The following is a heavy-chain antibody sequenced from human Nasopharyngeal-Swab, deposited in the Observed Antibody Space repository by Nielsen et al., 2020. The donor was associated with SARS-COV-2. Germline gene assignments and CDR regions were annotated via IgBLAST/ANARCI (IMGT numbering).Heavy chain of an antibody. J-gene: IGHJ4*02. D-gene: IGHD1-7*01. CDR3: AKFKLLWDWNYVPYFDY. Sequence: LSLTCAASGFTFSSYAMSWVRQAPGKGLGWVSAISGSGGSTYYADSVKGRFTISRDNSKNTLYLQMNSLRAEDTAVYYCAKFKLLWDWNYVPYFDYWGQGTLVTVSS. CDR2: ISGSGGST. V-gene: IGHV3-23*01. CDR1: GFTFSSYA.